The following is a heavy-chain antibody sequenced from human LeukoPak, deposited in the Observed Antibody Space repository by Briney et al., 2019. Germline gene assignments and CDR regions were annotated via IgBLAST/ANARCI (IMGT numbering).Heavy chain of an antibody. CDR2: IIPIFGTA. CDR1: GGTFSSYA. D-gene: IGHD3-9*01. Sequence: ASVKVSCKASGGTFSSYAISWVRQAPGQGLEWMGGIIPIFGTANYAQKFQGRVTITADESTSTAYMELSSLRSEDTAVYYCAREKGPYYDILTGYYKDPYYYYGMDVWGKGTTVTVSS. CDR3: AREKGPYYDILTGYYKDPYYYYGMDV. V-gene: IGHV1-69*01. J-gene: IGHJ6*04.